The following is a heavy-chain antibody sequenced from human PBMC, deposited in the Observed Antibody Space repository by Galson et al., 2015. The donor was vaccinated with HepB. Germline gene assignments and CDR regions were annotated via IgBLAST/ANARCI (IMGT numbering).Heavy chain of an antibody. CDR1: GGTFSSYA. CDR3: ARSFVGSAGVSGYYGMDV. Sequence: SVKVSCKASGGTFSSYAISWVRQAPGQGLEWMGGIIPIFGTANYAQKFQGRVTITADESTSTAYMELSSLRSEDTAVYYCARSFVGSAGVSGYYGMDVWGQGTTVTVSS. J-gene: IGHJ6*02. CDR2: IIPIFGTA. V-gene: IGHV1-69*13. D-gene: IGHD3-16*01.